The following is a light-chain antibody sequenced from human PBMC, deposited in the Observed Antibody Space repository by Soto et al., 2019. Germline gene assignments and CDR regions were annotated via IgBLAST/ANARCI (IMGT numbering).Light chain of an antibody. J-gene: IGKJ4*01. CDR2: DAS. CDR3: QQRRAWPRV. CDR1: QSVGTY. V-gene: IGKV3-11*01. Sequence: EIVLTQSPATLPLSPGERATLSCRASQSVGTYLVWYQQKPGQAPRLLIYDASNRAIGIPDRFSGSGSGTDFTLTISSLEPGDSAVYYCQQRRAWPRVFGGGTRME.